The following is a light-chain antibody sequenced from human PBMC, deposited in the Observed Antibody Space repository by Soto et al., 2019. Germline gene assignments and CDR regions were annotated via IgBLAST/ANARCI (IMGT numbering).Light chain of an antibody. Sequence: QPALTQPPSASGSFGQSVTISCTGTSSDVGGYNYVSWYQQHPGKAPKLMIYEVSERPSGVPDRFSGSKSGNTASLTVSGLQADDEADYYCSSYSGTNYHYVFGTGTKVT. CDR1: SSDVGGYNY. CDR3: SSYSGTNYHYV. CDR2: EVS. V-gene: IGLV2-8*01. J-gene: IGLJ1*01.